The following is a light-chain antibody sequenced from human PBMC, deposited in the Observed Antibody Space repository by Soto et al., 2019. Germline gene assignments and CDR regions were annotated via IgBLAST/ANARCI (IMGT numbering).Light chain of an antibody. V-gene: IGLV1-47*01. CDR3: AAWDDSLSGWM. J-gene: IGLJ3*02. CDR2: RNN. CDR1: SSNIGSNY. Sequence: QSVLTQPPSTSGTPGQRVTISCSGSSSNIGSNYVFWYQQLPGTAPKVLIYRNNQRPSGVPDRFSGSKSGTSASLAISGLRSEDEADYYCAAWDDSLSGWMFGGGTKRTVL.